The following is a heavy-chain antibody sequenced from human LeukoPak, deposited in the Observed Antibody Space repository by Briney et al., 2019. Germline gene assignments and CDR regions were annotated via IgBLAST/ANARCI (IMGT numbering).Heavy chain of an antibody. CDR2: IWYDGSIK. CDR1: RVTFREDG. J-gene: IGHJ6*02. Sequence: GGSLRLSCAASRVTFREDGMCSVCQAPGKGLEWVAVIWYDGSIKYYADSVKGRFSISRDNSKNTLYLQMNSPRAEDTAVYYCGRYSNGSTCKLGYYYYGPYAWGPVTTVTVSS. D-gene: IGHD2/OR15-2a*01. CDR3: GRYSNGSTCKLGYYYYGPYA. V-gene: IGHV3-33*07.